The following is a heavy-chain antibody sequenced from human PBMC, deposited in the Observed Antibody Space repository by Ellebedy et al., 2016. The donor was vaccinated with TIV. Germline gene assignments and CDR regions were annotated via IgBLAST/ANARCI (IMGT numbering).Heavy chain of an antibody. CDR1: GFTFSSYG. J-gene: IGHJ1*01. Sequence: GGSLRLSXAASGFTFSSYGMHWVRQAPGKGLEWVALVWYDGSTQYYADSVQGRFTISRDNSKNTMYLQMNSLRAEDTAVYYCARDMGSYGGNTDSQHWGQGTLVTVSS. D-gene: IGHD4-23*01. CDR2: VWYDGSTQ. V-gene: IGHV3-33*01. CDR3: ARDMGSYGGNTDSQH.